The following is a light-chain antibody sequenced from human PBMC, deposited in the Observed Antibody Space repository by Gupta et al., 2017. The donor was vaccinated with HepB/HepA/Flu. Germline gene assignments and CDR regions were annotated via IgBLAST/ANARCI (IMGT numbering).Light chain of an antibody. V-gene: IGLV2-11*01. CDR1: SSYVGRYDY. CDR2: DVS. CDR3: CSFVGGYTLV. Sequence: QSALTQPRSVSGSPGQSVSISCTGTSSYVGRYDYVSWYQQHPGKAPKLMMYDVSKRRSGVPDRYSGSKSGNTASLTISGLQLEDEADYYCCSFVGGYTLVFGGGTKLTVL. J-gene: IGLJ3*02.